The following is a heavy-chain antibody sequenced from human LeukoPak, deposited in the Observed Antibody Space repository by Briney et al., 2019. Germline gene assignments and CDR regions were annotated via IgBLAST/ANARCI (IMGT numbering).Heavy chain of an antibody. V-gene: IGHV3-7*01. CDR1: GFTFSSYW. CDR2: IKQDGSEK. CDR3: ARYYYDSSGYYYVDY. J-gene: IGHJ4*02. D-gene: IGHD3-22*01. Sequence: GGSLRLSCAASGFTFSSYWMGWVRQAPGKGLEWVANIKQDGSEKYYVDSVKGRFTISRDNAKNSLYLQMNSLRAEDTAVYYCARYYYDSSGYYYVDYWGQGTLVTVSS.